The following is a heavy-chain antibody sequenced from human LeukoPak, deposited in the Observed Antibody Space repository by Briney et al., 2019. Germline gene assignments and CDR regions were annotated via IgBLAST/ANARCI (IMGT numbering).Heavy chain of an antibody. D-gene: IGHD2-8*01. V-gene: IGHV3-64D*09. CDR3: VKVDFNGNYCDY. J-gene: IGHJ4*02. Sequence: PGGSLRLSCSASGFTFSSYSMHWVRQAPGKGLEYVSAISSNGGSTYYADSVKGRFTIYRDISKNTLYLQMSSLRAEDTAVYCCVKVDFNGNYCDYSSQGTLVTVSS. CDR1: GFTFSSYS. CDR2: ISSNGGST.